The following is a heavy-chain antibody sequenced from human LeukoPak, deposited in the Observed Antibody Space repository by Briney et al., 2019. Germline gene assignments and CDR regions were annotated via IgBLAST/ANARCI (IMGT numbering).Heavy chain of an antibody. CDR2: IIPIFGTA. D-gene: IGHD6-19*01. CDR3: AMGVGAPEDLAVAADFDY. CDR1: GGTFSSYV. Sequence: GASVNVSFNASGGTFSSYVINLVRQAPGQGLEWMGGIIPIFGTANYAQKFQGRVTITADKSTSTAYMELSSLRSEDKAVYYCAMGVGAPEDLAVAADFDYWGQGTLVTVSS. V-gene: IGHV1-69*06. J-gene: IGHJ4*02.